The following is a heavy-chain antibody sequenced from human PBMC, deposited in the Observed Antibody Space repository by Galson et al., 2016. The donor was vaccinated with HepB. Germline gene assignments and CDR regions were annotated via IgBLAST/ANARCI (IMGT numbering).Heavy chain of an antibody. J-gene: IGHJ4*02. CDR1: GYSFTSYG. D-gene: IGHD3-10*01. CDR3: ARGPNYYDSGTLVY. V-gene: IGHV1-18*01. CDR2: ISGYNENT. Sequence: SVKVSCKASGYSFTSYGITWIRQAPGQGLEWVAWISGYNENTHYAQKLQGRVTLTTDTSTSTAYMELRSLRSDDTAVYFCARGPNYYDSGTLVYWGQGTLVTVSS.